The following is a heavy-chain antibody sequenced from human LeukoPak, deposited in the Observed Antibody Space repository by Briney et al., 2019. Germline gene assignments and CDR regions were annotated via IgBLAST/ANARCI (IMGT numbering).Heavy chain of an antibody. CDR1: GFTFSRYW. V-gene: IGHV3-74*01. CDR2: INSDGSST. J-gene: IGHJ4*02. CDR3: ARGGYYSSGTHDY. D-gene: IGHD3-10*01. Sequence: PGGSLRLSCAASGFTFSRYWMDWVRQASGKGLVWVSRINSDGSSTTYADSVKGRFTISRDNARDTLYLQMNSLRAEDTAVYYCARGGYYSSGTHDYWGQGTLVTVSS.